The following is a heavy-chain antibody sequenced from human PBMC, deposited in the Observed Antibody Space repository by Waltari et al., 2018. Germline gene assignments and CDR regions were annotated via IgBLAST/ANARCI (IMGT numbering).Heavy chain of an antibody. J-gene: IGHJ4*02. V-gene: IGHV3-53*02. CDR2: IYSGGST. CDR1: GFTVSSNY. CDR3: ARFRDYDSSGYRLFDY. D-gene: IGHD3-22*01. Sequence: EVQLVETGGGLIQPGGSLRLSCAASGFTVSSNYMSWVRQAPGKGLEWVSVIYSGGSTYYADSVKGRFTISRDNSKNTLYLQMNSLRAEDTAVYYCARFRDYDSSGYRLFDYWGQGTLVTVSS.